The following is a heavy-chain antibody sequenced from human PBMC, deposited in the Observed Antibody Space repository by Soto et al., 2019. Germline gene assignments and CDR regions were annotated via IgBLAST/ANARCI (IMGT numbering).Heavy chain of an antibody. Sequence: QVQLVQSGAEVKKPRSSVKVSCKASGGTFTIFAVSWVRQAPGEGLEWMGGIIPIIGTTNYAQRFQGRITISMDEPTSTAYMELSSLKSEDTAMYYCVRDLSRGYDPGHYWGQGTLVTVSS. CDR3: VRDLSRGYDPGHY. CDR2: IIPIIGTT. D-gene: IGHD5-12*01. J-gene: IGHJ4*02. V-gene: IGHV1-69*05. CDR1: GGTFTIFA.